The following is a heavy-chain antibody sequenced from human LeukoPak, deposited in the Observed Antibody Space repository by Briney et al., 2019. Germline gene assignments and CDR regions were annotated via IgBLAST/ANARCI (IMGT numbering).Heavy chain of an antibody. CDR3: AKSGGYGLIDY. V-gene: IGHV4-4*02. Sequence: PSGTLSLTCAVSGGSISSTNWWSWVRQPPGKGLEWIGEIYRSGTTNYKPSLKSRVTISLDKSRNHFSLKLTSVTAADTAMYYCAKSGGYGLIDYWGQGTRVTVSS. CDR1: GGSISSTNW. D-gene: IGHD1-26*01. CDR2: IYRSGTT. J-gene: IGHJ4*02.